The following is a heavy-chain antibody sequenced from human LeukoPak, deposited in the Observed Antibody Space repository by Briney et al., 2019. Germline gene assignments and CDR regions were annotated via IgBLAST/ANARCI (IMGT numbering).Heavy chain of an antibody. CDR2: ISAYNGDT. J-gene: IGHJ6*03. D-gene: IGHD4-23*01. CDR3: ARAGTGYGGSLFYYYYYMDV. CDR1: GYTFTSYG. V-gene: IGHV1-18*01. Sequence: ASVKVSCKASGYTFTSYGINWVRQAPGQGLEWMGWISAYNGDTNYAQKLQGRVTMTTDTSTSTAYMELRSLRSDDTAVYYCARAGTGYGGSLFYYYYYMDVWGKGTTVTISS.